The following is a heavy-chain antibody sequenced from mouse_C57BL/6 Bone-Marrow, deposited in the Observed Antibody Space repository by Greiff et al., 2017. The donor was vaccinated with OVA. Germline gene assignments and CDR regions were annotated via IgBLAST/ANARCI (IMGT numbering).Heavy chain of an antibody. J-gene: IGHJ3*01. D-gene: IGHD2-4*01. CDR2: IYPGRGST. V-gene: IGHV1-55*01. CDR3: ARYDYDVGFAY. Sequence: VKLKQPGAELVKPGASVKMSCTASGYTFPSYWITWVKQRPGKGLEWIGDIYPGRGSTTYNEEFKSKGTLTVDTSSSTAYMQLISLTSEDSAFYYCARYDYDVGFAYWGQGTLVTVSA. CDR1: GYTFPSYW.